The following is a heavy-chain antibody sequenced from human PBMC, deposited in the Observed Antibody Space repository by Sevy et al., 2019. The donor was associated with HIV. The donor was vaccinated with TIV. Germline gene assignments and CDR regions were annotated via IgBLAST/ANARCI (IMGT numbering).Heavy chain of an antibody. CDR1: GDTFSTYD. CDR2: MNPNSGNT. J-gene: IGHJ4*02. Sequence: ASVKVSCKASGDTFSTYDINWVRQAPGQGLEWMGWMNPNSGNTGYAQKFQGRVTMTRNTSISTAYMELSSLRSEDTAVYYCARGGYSYGSIDYWGQGTLVTVSS. D-gene: IGHD5-18*01. V-gene: IGHV1-8*02. CDR3: ARGGYSYGSIDY.